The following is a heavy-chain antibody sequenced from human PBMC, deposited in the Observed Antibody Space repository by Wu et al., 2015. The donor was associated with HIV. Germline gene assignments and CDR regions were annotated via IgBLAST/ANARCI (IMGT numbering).Heavy chain of an antibody. CDR3: ARDRGGYGDYVGDAFDI. CDR1: GYTFSTYE. CDR2: MNPNSGNT. J-gene: IGHJ3*02. V-gene: IGHV1-8*01. Sequence: QVQLVQSGAEVKKPGASVKVSCKASGYTFSTYEINWVRQAPGQGLEWMGWMNPNSGNTGYAQKFQGRVTITRNTSISTAYMELSRLRSDDTAVYYCARDRGGYGDYVGDAFDIWGQGTMVTVSS. D-gene: IGHD4-17*01.